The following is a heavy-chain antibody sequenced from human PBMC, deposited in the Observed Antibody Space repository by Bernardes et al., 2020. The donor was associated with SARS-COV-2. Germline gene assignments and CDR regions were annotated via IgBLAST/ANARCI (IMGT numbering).Heavy chain of an antibody. V-gene: IGHV3-11*03. Sequence: GGSLRLSCAASGFTFKDYYISWIRQAPGKGLEWVGNISNSGSYTALADSVKGRFSLSRDNAKQSVLLQMNDLKADDTAIYYCARNGYLDYWGQGTLVTVSS. CDR3: ARNGYLDY. CDR2: ISNSGSYT. D-gene: IGHD2-8*01. J-gene: IGHJ4*02. CDR1: GFTFKDYY.